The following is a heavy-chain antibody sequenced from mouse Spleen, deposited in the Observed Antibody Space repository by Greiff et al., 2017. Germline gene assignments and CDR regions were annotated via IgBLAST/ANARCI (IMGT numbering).Heavy chain of an antibody. CDR1: GYSFTSYW. V-gene: IGHV1-5*01. CDR3: TRGTTVVAGFDY. Sequence: EVQLQQSGTVLARPGASVKMSCKASGYSFTSYWMHWVKQRPGQGLEWIGAIYPGNSDTSYNQKFKGKAKLTAVTSASTAYMELSSLTNEDSAVYYCTRGTTVVAGFDYWGQGTTLTVSS. D-gene: IGHD1-1*01. CDR2: IYPGNSDT. J-gene: IGHJ2*01.